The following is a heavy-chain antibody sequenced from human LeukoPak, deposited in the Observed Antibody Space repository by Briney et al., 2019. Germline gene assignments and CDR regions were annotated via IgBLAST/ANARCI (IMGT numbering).Heavy chain of an antibody. J-gene: IGHJ2*01. CDR1: GGSFSGHY. V-gene: IGHV4-59*11. Sequence: SETLSITCTVSGGSFSGHYWSWIRQPPGKGLEWIGNIYYLGATSYNPSLKSGVTISLDTPKNQFSLKLTSVTAADSAIYYCARNYYDDSGSFATYWYFDLWGRGTLVTVSS. CDR2: IYYLGAT. D-gene: IGHD3-22*01. CDR3: ARNYYDDSGSFATYWYFDL.